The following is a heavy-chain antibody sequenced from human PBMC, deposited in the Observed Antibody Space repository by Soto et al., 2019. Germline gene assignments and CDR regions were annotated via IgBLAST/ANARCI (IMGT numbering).Heavy chain of an antibody. CDR1: GFTLTRYS. D-gene: IGHD5-12*01. Sequence: GRSLRLSCAASGFTLTRYSMNWVRQAPGKGLEWVSSISSTTNYIYYADSMKGRFTVSRDNAKNSVYLEMNSLSADATAVHYRAKAGRWLQLPIGSWGQGTLATVTS. V-gene: IGHV3-21*04. CDR3: AKAGRWLQLPIGS. J-gene: IGHJ4*02. CDR2: ISSTTNYI.